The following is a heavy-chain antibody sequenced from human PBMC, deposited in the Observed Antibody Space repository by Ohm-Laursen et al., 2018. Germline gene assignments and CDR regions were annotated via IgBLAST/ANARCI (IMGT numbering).Heavy chain of an antibody. D-gene: IGHD4-17*01. Sequence: GASVKVSCKASGGTFSSYDINWVRQATGQGLEWMGWMNPNSGNTGYAQKFQGRVTMTRNTSISTAYMELSSLRSEDTAVYYCVRGRGCDYFDDAFDIWGQGTMVTVSS. CDR2: MNPNSGNT. J-gene: IGHJ3*02. CDR3: VRGRGCDYFDDAFDI. CDR1: GGTFSSYD. V-gene: IGHV1-8*02.